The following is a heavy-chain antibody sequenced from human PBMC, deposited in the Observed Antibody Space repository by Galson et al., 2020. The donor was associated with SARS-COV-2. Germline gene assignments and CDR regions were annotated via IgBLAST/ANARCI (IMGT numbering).Heavy chain of an antibody. V-gene: IGHV3-30*04. J-gene: IGHJ6*03. D-gene: IGHD2-15*01. Sequence: GGSLRLSCAASGFTFSSYAMHWVRQAPGKGLEWVAVISYDGSNKYYADSVKGRFTISRDNSKNTLYLQMNSLRAEDTAVYYCARDEVDLYYYYYYMDVWGKGTTVTISS. CDR2: ISYDGSNK. CDR1: GFTFSSYA. CDR3: ARDEVDLYYYYYYMDV.